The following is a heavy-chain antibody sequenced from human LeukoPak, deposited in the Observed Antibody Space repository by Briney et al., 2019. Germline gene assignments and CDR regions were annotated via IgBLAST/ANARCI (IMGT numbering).Heavy chain of an antibody. CDR1: GFTFSSYS. CDR2: ISTSSSTI. D-gene: IGHD2-8*01. CDR3: ARVGNDDWYFAL. V-gene: IGHV3-48*01. J-gene: IGHJ2*01. Sequence: GSLRLSCAASGFTFSSYSMNWVRQAPGKGLEWVSYISTSSSTIYYADSVKGRFTISRDNAKSSLHLQMNSLRAEDTAVYYCARVGNDDWYFALWGRGTLVTVSS.